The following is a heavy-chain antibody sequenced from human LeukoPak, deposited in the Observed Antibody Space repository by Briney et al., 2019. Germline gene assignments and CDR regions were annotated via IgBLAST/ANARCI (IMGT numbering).Heavy chain of an antibody. D-gene: IGHD3-22*01. CDR2: INHSGST. Sequence: SETLSLTCAVYGGSFSGYYWSWIRQPPGKGLEWIGEINHSGSTNYNPSLKSRVTISVDTSKNQFSLKLSSVTAADTAVYYCARLHYYDSSGPGNWFDPWGQGTLVTVSS. V-gene: IGHV4-34*01. CDR1: GGSFSGYY. J-gene: IGHJ5*02. CDR3: ARLHYYDSSGPGNWFDP.